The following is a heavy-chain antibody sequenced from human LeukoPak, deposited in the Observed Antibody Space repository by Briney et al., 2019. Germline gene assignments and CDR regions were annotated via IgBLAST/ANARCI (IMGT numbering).Heavy chain of an antibody. V-gene: IGHV2-5*02. CDR2: IYWDDDK. Sequence: ESGPTLVNPTQTLTLTCTLPGFSLGTSGVGVGWIRQPPGKALEWLAPIYWDDDKRYSPSLKSRLTITKDTSKNQVVLTMTNMDPVDTATYYCADSRYYCSGSYYPTIDIWGQGTMVTVSS. J-gene: IGHJ3*02. CDR3: ADSRYYCSGSYYPTIDI. D-gene: IGHD3-10*01. CDR1: GFSLGTSGVG.